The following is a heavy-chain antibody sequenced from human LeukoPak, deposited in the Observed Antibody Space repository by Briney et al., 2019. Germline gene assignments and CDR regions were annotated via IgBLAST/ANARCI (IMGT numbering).Heavy chain of an antibody. Sequence: GRSLRLSCAASGFTFDDYAMHWVRQAPGKGLEWVSGISWNSGSIGYADSVKGRFTISRDNAKNSLYLQMNSLRAEDTALYYCAKDIYYYDSSGHGAFDIWGQGTMVTVSS. CDR2: ISWNSGSI. D-gene: IGHD3-22*01. J-gene: IGHJ3*02. CDR3: AKDIYYYDSSGHGAFDI. V-gene: IGHV3-9*01. CDR1: GFTFDDYA.